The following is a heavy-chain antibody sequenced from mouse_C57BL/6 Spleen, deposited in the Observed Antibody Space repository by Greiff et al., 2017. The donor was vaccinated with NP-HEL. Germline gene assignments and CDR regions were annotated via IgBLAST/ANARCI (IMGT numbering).Heavy chain of an antibody. CDR1: GYTFTSYW. J-gene: IGHJ2*01. CDR3: ARYSNYCFDY. V-gene: IGHV1-69*01. CDR2: IDPSDSYT. Sequence: VKVVESGAELVMPGASVKLSCKASGYTFTSYWMHWVKQRPGQGLEWIGEIDPSDSYTNYNQKFKGKSTLTVDKSSSTAYMQLSSLTSEDSAVYYCARYSNYCFDYWGQGTTLTVSS. D-gene: IGHD2-5*01.